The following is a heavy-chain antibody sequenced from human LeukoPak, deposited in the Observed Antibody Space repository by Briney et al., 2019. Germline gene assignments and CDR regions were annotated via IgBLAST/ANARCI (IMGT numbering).Heavy chain of an antibody. CDR1: RFTFSSYS. J-gene: IGHJ6*04. CDR2: ISSSGSTI. D-gene: IGHD3-10*02. Sequence: PGGSQRLSCAASRFTFSSYSMHWVRQAPGKGLGWVSYISSSGSTIYSADSVKGRFTISRDNAKNSLHLQMNSLRAEDTAVYYCAELGITMVGGVWGKGTPVTISS. V-gene: IGHV3-48*04. CDR3: AELGITMVGGV.